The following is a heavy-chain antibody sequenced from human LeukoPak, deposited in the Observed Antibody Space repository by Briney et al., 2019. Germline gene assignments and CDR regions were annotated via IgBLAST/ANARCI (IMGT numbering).Heavy chain of an antibody. V-gene: IGHV1-69*13. D-gene: IGHD3-10*01. CDR2: IIPIFGTA. J-gene: IGHJ6*02. CDR1: GGTFSSYA. Sequence: PVASVKVSCKASGGTFSSYAISWVRQAPGQGLEWMGGIIPIFGTANYAQKFQGRVTITADESTSTAYMELSSLRSEDTAVYYCARGLNVRYYYYYGMDVWGQGTTVTVSS. CDR3: ARGLNVRYYYYYGMDV.